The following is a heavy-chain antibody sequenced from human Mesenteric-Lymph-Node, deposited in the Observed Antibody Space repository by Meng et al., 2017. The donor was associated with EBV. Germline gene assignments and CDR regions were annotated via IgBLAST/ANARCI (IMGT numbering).Heavy chain of an antibody. CDR2: ISGFNDNT. V-gene: IGHV1-18*01. CDR1: GYTFTNFG. D-gene: IGHD6-19*01. J-gene: IGHJ6*02. Sequence: QVQLVQSGAEVKKPWDSVKVSCKASGYTFTNFGISWVRQAPGQGLEWMGWISGFNDNTHYAQKMQGRLTMTTDISTSTAYMELRSLTSDDTAVYYCAGGGEAGYNYPGMDVWDQGTMVTVSS. CDR3: AGGGEAGYNYPGMDV.